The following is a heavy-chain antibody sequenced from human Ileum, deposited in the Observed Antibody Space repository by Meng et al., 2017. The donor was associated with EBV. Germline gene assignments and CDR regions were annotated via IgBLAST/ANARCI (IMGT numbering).Heavy chain of an antibody. D-gene: IGHD1-1*01. CDR2: INAGNGNT. CDR3: ARDPPRVERLFDY. J-gene: IGHJ4*02. V-gene: IGHV1-3*01. CDR1: GYTFTSYA. Sequence: QVQLVQSGAEVKKPGASVKVSCKASGYTFTSYAMHWVRQAPGQRLEWMGWINAGNGNTKYSQKFQGRVTITRDTSASTAYMELSSLRSEDTAVYYCARDPPRVERLFDYWGQGTLVTVSS.